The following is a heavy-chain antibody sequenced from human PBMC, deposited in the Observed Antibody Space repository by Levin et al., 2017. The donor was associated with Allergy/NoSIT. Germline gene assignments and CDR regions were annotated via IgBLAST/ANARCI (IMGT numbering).Heavy chain of an antibody. CDR2: ISGYNGNT. CDR1: GYTFTSFG. V-gene: IGHV1-18*01. CDR3: ARQRDDFWSGYYMGQIDY. J-gene: IGHJ4*02. Sequence: GASVKVSCKASGYTFTSFGISWVRQAPGHGLEWMGWISGYNGNTKYAQKFQGRVTMTTDTSTNTGYMELRTLRSDDTAVYYCARQRDDFWSGYYMGQIDYWGQGTLVTVSS. D-gene: IGHD3-3*01.